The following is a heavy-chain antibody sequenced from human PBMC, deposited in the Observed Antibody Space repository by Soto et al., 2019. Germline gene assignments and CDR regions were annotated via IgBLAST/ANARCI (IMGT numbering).Heavy chain of an antibody. D-gene: IGHD3-10*01. CDR1: GGSISSGDYY. V-gene: IGHV4-30-4*01. CDR3: AGVYYYGSGSYYWFDP. Sequence: QVQLQESGPGLVKPSQTLSLTCTVSGGSISSGDYYWSWIRQPPGKGLERIGYIYYSGSTYYNPSLKSRVTISVETSNNQFSLKLCSVTAADTAVYYCAGVYYYGSGSYYWFDPWGQGTLVTVSS. J-gene: IGHJ5*02. CDR2: IYYSGST.